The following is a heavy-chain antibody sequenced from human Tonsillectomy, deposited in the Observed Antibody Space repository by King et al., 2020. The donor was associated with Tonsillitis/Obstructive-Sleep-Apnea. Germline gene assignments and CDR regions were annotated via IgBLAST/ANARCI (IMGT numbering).Heavy chain of an antibody. CDR2: IYWDDDN. Sequence: TLKESGPTLVKPTQTLTLTCTFSGFSLRTSGVGVGWIRQPPGKALEWLAIIYWDDDNRYSPSLKSRLTITKDTSKNQVVLTMTNMDPVDTATYYCAHIPEYWSSTNCYLPRRFQHWGQGTLVTVSS. V-gene: IGHV2-5*02. J-gene: IGHJ1*01. CDR3: AHIPEYWSSTNCYLPRRFQH. D-gene: IGHD2-2*01. CDR1: GFSLRTSGVG.